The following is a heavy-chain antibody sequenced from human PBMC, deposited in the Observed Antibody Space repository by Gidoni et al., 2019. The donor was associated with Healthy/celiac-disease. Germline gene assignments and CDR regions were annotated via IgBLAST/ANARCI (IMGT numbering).Heavy chain of an antibody. CDR1: GCTFSSYA. CDR2: IIPIFGTA. Sequence: HEQPVQSGAAVKKPGSSLKVACKASGCTFSSYAISWVRQAPGQGLEWMGGIIPIFGTANYAQKFQGRVTITADESTSTAYMELSSLRSEDTAVYYCARNRFTLRLTWDFDYWGQGTLVTVSS. V-gene: IGHV1-69*01. J-gene: IGHJ4*02. CDR3: ARNRFTLRLTWDFDY. D-gene: IGHD7-27*01.